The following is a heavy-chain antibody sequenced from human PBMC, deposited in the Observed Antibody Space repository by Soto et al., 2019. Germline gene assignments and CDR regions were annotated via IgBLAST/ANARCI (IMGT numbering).Heavy chain of an antibody. CDR1: GYTFTSYY. CDR3: GRSQYHYDTRGLYDAVDI. V-gene: IGHV1-46*01. CDR2: INPSGGST. D-gene: IGHD3-22*01. J-gene: IGHJ3*02. Sequence: GASVKVSCKASGYTFTSYYIHWVRQAPGQGLEWMGIINPSGGSTTYAEIFQGRVTMTRDTSTSTVNMELSSLRSEDTAVYYCGRSQYHYDTRGLYDAVDIWGQGTMVTVPS.